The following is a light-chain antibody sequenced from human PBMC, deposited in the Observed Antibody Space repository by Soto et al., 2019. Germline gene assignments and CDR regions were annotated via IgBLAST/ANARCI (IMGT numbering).Light chain of an antibody. V-gene: IGKV1-39*01. CDR2: AVS. Sequence: DIQMTQSPSSLSASVGDRVTITCRASQSISSYLNWYQQKPGKAPKLLIYAVSSFQSEVPSRFSGSASLTDFTLAISSLQPEDFATYYCQESYSSQWTFGQGTKVDIK. CDR1: QSISSY. CDR3: QESYSSQWT. J-gene: IGKJ1*01.